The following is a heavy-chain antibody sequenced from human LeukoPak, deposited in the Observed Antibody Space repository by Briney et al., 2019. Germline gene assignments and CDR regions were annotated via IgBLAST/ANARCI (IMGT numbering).Heavy chain of an antibody. CDR3: MRDPLLPVPGRQGDS. CDR2: INPNSGVT. J-gene: IGHJ4*02. V-gene: IGHV1-2*02. CDR1: GYTFTDFY. Sequence: ASVKVSCKASGYTFTDFYIHWVRQAPGQGLEWMGCINPNSGVTTYAQGFQGRVTMTRDTAIKTAYLVLARLTSDDTAVYYCMRDPLLPVPGRQGDSWGQGTLVTVSS. D-gene: IGHD1-1*01.